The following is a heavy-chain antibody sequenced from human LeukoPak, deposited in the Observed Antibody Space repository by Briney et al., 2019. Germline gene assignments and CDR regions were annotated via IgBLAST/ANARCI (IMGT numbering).Heavy chain of an antibody. CDR1: GFTFSRNS. Sequence: PGGSLRLSCAASGFTFSRNSMTWVRQAPGKGLEWVSSISTSSSYIYYADSVKGRFTISRDNAKNSLYLQMNSLRAEDTAVYYCAREYSSSSVPSGGDDYWGQGTLVTVSS. CDR3: AREYSSSSVPSGGDDY. J-gene: IGHJ4*02. CDR2: ISTSSSYI. V-gene: IGHV3-21*01. D-gene: IGHD6-6*01.